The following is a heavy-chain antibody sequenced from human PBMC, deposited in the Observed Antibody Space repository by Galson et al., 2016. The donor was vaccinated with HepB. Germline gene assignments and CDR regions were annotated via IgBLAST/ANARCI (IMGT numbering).Heavy chain of an antibody. J-gene: IGHJ5*02. CDR3: AGQACCGSDCYPKFGWFDP. Sequence: ETLSLTCTVSSGSISSRSYYWGWIRQSPGQGLEWLGSIYYSGSTYYNPSLKSRATISVDTSKNQFSLRLSSVTAADTAVYSCAGQACCGSDCYPKFGWFDPWGQGTLVSVSS. V-gene: IGHV4-39*01. D-gene: IGHD2-21*02. CDR2: IYYSGST. CDR1: SGSISSRSYY.